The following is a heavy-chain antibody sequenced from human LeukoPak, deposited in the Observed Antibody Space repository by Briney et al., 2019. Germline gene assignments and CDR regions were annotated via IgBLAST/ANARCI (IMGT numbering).Heavy chain of an antibody. V-gene: IGHV3-11*01. Sequence: GGSLRLSCAASGFTFSDYYMSWIRQAPGKGLEWVSYITSSGTNIYYADSVKGRFTISRDNAKNSLYLQMNSLRAEDTAVYYCAKPRQLLHFDYWGQGTLVTVSS. J-gene: IGHJ4*02. D-gene: IGHD2-2*01. CDR3: AKPRQLLHFDY. CDR2: ITSSGTNI. CDR1: GFTFSDYY.